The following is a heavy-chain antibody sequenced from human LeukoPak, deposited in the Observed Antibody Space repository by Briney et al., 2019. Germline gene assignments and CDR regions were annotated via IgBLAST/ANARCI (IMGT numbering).Heavy chain of an antibody. V-gene: IGHV1-69*01. D-gene: IGHD3-3*01. CDR3: ARSEPITIFGVVIGGNWFDP. CDR1: GGTFSSYA. CDR2: IIPIFGTA. J-gene: IGHJ5*02. Sequence: GSSVKVSCKASGGTFSSYAISWVRQAPGQGLEWMGGIIPIFGTANYAQKFQGIVTITADESTSTAYMELSSLRSEDTAVYYCARSEPITIFGVVIGGNWFDPWGQGTLVTVSS.